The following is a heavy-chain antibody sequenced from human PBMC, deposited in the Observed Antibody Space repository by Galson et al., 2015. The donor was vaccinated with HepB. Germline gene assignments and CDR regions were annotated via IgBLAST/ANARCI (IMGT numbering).Heavy chain of an antibody. J-gene: IGHJ5*02. V-gene: IGHV3-11*01. D-gene: IGHD6-25*01. CDR2: ISSSGTTTI. CDR1: GFTFSDYY. CDR3: ARAALGWFDP. Sequence: CLRLSCAASGFTFSDYYMSWIRQAPGKGLEWVSYISSSGTTTIYYADSVKGRFTISRDNAKNSLYLQMNSLRAEDTAVYYCARAALGWFDPWGQGTLVTVSS.